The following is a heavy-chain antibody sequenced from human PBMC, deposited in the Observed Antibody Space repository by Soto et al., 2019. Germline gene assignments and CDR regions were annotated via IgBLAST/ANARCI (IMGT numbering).Heavy chain of an antibody. Sequence: GGSLRLSCAASGFTFSSYAMSWVRQAPGKGLEWVSAISGSGGSTYYADSVKGRFTISRDNSKNTLYLQMNSLRAEDTAVYYCAKEAEVDYYGSGRPVGGRFDYWGQGTLVTVSS. CDR1: GFTFSSYA. V-gene: IGHV3-23*01. CDR3: AKEAEVDYYGSGRPVGGRFDY. J-gene: IGHJ4*02. CDR2: ISGSGGST. D-gene: IGHD3-10*01.